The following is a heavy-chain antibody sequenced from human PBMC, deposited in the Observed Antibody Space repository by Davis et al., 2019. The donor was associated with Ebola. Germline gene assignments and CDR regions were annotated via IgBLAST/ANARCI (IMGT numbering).Heavy chain of an antibody. J-gene: IGHJ6*02. CDR1: GGSISGYY. D-gene: IGHD6-13*01. CDR3: ARERPGAAAGNYYYYYGMDV. CDR2: INHSGST. V-gene: IGHV4-34*01. Sequence: SETLSLTCTVSGGSISGYYWSWIRQPPGKGLEWIGEINHSGSTNYNPSLKSRVTISVDTSKNQFSLKLSSVTAADTAVYYCARERPGAAAGNYYYYYGMDVWGQGTTVTVSS.